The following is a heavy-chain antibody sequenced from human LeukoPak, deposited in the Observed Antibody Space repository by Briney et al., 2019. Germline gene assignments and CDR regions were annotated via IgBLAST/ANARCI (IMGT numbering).Heavy chain of an antibody. J-gene: IGHJ6*02. CDR2: ISSSGSTI. Sequence: GGSLRLSCAASGFTFSDYYMSWIRQAPGKGLEWASYISSSGSTIYYADSVKGRFTISRDNAKNSLYLQMNSLRAEDTAVYYCARVEGSITISRMDVWGQGTMVTVSS. V-gene: IGHV3-11*01. D-gene: IGHD3-3*01. CDR1: GFTFSDYY. CDR3: ARVEGSITISRMDV.